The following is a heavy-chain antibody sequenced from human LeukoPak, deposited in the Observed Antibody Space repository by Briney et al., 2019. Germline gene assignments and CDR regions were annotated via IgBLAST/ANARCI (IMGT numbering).Heavy chain of an antibody. CDR2: VIPMFGSA. Sequence: SVTVSCKTSGGTFSSHTINWVRQAPGQGLEWMGGVIPMFGSAEYTQKFQGRVTITTDHSTNTAYMELRSLRYEDTAMYYCARGGTATWLQLTGFYSFDVWGQGTMITVS. CDR1: GGTFSSHT. J-gene: IGHJ3*01. D-gene: IGHD5-24*01. CDR3: ARGGTATWLQLTGFYSFDV. V-gene: IGHV1-69*05.